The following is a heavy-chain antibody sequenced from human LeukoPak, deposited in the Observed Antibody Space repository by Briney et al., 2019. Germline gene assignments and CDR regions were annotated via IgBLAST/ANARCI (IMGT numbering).Heavy chain of an antibody. J-gene: IGHJ6*02. CDR1: GFTFSSYA. Sequence: GGSLRLSCAASGFTFSSYAMTWVRQAPGEGLEWVSAISGSGGSTYYADSVKGRFTISRDNSKNTLYLQMNSLRAEDTAVYYCAKNSGVYYYGMDVWGQGTTVTVSS. D-gene: IGHD3-3*01. CDR2: ISGSGGST. V-gene: IGHV3-23*01. CDR3: AKNSGVYYYGMDV.